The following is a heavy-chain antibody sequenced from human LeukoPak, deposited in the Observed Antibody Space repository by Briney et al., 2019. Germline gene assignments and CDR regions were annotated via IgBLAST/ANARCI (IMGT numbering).Heavy chain of an antibody. CDR1: GFTFDDYG. V-gene: IGHV3-20*01. Sequence: AGGSLRLSCAASGFTFDDYGMSWVRQAPGKGLEWVSGINWNGGSTGYADSVKGRFTISRDNAENSLYLQMNSLRAEDTALYHCARTRYSGSYTFDPWGQGTLVTVSS. D-gene: IGHD1-26*01. CDR2: INWNGGST. J-gene: IGHJ5*02. CDR3: ARTRYSGSYTFDP.